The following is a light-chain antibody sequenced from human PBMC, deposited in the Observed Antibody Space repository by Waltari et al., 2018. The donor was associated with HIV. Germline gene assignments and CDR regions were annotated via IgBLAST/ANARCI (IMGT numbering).Light chain of an antibody. CDR1: PPNLGNKY. CDR2: RNN. J-gene: IGLJ3*02. CDR3: AAWDDSLSGVV. Sequence: QSVLTQPPSASGTPGQRGHNPFSGSPPNLGNKYVYWYQQLPGTAPKLLIYRNNQRPSGVPDRFSGSKSGTSASLAISGLRSEDEADYYCAAWDDSLSGVVFGGWTKLTVL. V-gene: IGLV1-47*01.